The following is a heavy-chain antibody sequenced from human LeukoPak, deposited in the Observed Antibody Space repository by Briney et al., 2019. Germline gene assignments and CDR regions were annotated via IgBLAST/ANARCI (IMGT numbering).Heavy chain of an antibody. Sequence: ASVKVSCKASGYTFTSYGISWVRQAPGQGLEWMGWISAYNGNTNYAQKLQGRVTMTTDTSTSTAYMELRSLRSDNTAVYYCARENSERGAFDIWGQGTMVTVSS. J-gene: IGHJ3*02. CDR3: ARENSERGAFDI. CDR1: GYTFTSYG. D-gene: IGHD1-1*01. V-gene: IGHV1-18*01. CDR2: ISAYNGNT.